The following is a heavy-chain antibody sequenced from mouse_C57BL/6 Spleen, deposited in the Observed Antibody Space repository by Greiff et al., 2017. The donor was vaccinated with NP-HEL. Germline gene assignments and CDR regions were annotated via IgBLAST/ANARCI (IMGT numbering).Heavy chain of an antibody. Sequence: VKLQESGEGLVKPGGSLKLSCAASGFTFSSYAMSWVRQTPEKRLEWVAYISSGGDYIYYADTVKGRFTISRDNARNTLYLQMSSLKSEDTAMYYCTRGGYYDYDKGFAYWGQGTLVTVSA. J-gene: IGHJ3*01. CDR3: TRGGYYDYDKGFAY. D-gene: IGHD2-4*01. V-gene: IGHV5-9-1*02. CDR1: GFTFSSYA. CDR2: ISSGGDYI.